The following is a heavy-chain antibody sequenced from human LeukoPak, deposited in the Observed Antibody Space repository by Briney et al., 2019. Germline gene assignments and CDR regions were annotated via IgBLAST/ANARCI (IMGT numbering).Heavy chain of an antibody. V-gene: IGHV4-34*01. Sequence: PSETLSLTCAVYGVSFSGYYWSWIRQPPGKGLEWIGEINHSGSTNYNPSLKSRVTISVDTSKNQFSLKLSSVTAADTAVYYCVRGGETATSPWGQGTLVTVSS. CDR2: INHSGST. CDR1: GVSFSGYY. J-gene: IGHJ5*02. CDR3: VRGGETATSP. D-gene: IGHD5-24*01.